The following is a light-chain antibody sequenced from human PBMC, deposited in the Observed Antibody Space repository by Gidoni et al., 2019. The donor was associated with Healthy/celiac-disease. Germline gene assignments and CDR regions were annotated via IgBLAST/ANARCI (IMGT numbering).Light chain of an antibody. J-gene: IGKJ3*01. V-gene: IGKV1-9*01. CDR3: QQLNSYPCT. CDR2: AAA. Sequence: DIQLTQSPSFLSASVGDRVTITCRASQGISSYLAWDQQKPGKAPKLQIYAAATLQSGVPSRFSGSGSGTEFTLTIRSLQPEDFATYYCQQLNSYPCTFGPGTKVDIK. CDR1: QGISSY.